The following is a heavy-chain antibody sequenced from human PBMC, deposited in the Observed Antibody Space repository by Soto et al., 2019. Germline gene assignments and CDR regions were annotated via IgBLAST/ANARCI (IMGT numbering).Heavy chain of an antibody. CDR2: INPSGGST. J-gene: IGHJ6*02. D-gene: IGHD3-9*01. V-gene: IGHV1-46*01. Sequence: ASVKVSCNASVYTFTSYYMHCVRQAPGQGLEWMGIINPSGGSTSYAQKFQGRVTMTRDTSTSTVYMELSSLRSEDTAVYYCASSKVLRYFDWLSPSYYYYYGMDVWGQGTTVTVSS. CDR1: VYTFTSYY. CDR3: ASSKVLRYFDWLSPSYYYYYGMDV.